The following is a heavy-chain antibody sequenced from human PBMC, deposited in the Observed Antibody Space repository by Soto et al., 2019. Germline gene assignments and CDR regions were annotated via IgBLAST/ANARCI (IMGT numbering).Heavy chain of an antibody. CDR1: GGSLSRGDFS. V-gene: IGHV4-30-2*01. CDR2: IYRSGST. D-gene: IGHD3-10*01. CDR3: ARGKANYFFDL. Sequence: PSETLSLTCVVSGGSLSRGDFSWTWIRQPPGKGLEWVGYIYRSGSTYYNPSLKSPVSISLDKSKNQFSLNLTSVTAADTAVYYCARGKANYFFDLWGQGHLVTVSS. J-gene: IGHJ4*02.